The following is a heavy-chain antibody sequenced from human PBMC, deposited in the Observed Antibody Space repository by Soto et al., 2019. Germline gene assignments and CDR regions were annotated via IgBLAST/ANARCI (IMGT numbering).Heavy chain of an antibody. J-gene: IGHJ5*02. Sequence: QVQRVQSGAEVKKPESSVKVSCKASGGTFSSYAISWVRQAPGQGLEWIGGIIPIFGTANYAQKFQGRVTITADESTSTAYMELSSLRSEDTAVYYCATHNPLLSWFEPWGQGILVTVSS. CDR3: ATHNPLLSWFEP. CDR2: IIPIFGTA. V-gene: IGHV1-69*01. CDR1: GGTFSSYA.